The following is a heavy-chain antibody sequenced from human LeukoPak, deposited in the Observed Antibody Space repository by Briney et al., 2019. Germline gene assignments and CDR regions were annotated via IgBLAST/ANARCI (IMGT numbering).Heavy chain of an antibody. Sequence: GGSLRLSCAASGFTFSSYAMSWVRQAPGKGLEWVSAISGSGGSTYYADSVKGRFTISRDNSKNTLHLQMNSLRAEDTAVYYCAKGRPYCGGDCYYYFDYWGQGTLVTVSS. J-gene: IGHJ4*02. D-gene: IGHD2-21*02. CDR1: GFTFSSYA. V-gene: IGHV3-23*01. CDR2: ISGSGGST. CDR3: AKGRPYCGGDCYYYFDY.